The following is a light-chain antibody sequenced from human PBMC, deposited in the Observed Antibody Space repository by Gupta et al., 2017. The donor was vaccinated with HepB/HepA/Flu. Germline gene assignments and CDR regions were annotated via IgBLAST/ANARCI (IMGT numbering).Light chain of an antibody. CDR2: GAS. CDR1: QTITSY. CDR3: QQSDNAVFP. J-gene: IGKJ4*02. Sequence: DIQMTQSPSSLSASVGDRVTITCRASQTITSYLNWYQQKPGKDPKLLIYGASSLQSGVPSRFSGSGSGTDFTLTISRLQPEDFATYYCQQSDNAVFPFGRGTEVEIK. V-gene: IGKV1-39*01.